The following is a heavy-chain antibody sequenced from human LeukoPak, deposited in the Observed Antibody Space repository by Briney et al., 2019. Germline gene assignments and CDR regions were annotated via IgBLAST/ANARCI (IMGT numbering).Heavy chain of an antibody. J-gene: IGHJ4*02. Sequence: SETLSLTCAVYGGSFSGYYWSWIRQPPGKGLEWIGAINHSGSTNYNPSLKSRVPISVDTSKNQFSLKLSSVTAADTAVYYCASWGSVAGTDYWGQGTLVTVSS. CDR2: INHSGST. CDR1: GGSFSGYY. CDR3: ASWGSVAGTDY. D-gene: IGHD6-19*01. V-gene: IGHV4-34*01.